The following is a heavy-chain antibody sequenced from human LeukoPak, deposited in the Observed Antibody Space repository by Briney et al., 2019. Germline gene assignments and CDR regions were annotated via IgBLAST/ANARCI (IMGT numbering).Heavy chain of an antibody. Sequence: SQTLSLTCTVSGGSISTGRYYWVWVRQSPGKGLEWVGYIYRSGNTYYSPSLKSRATISVDRSKNQFSLNLNSVTAADTAVYYCARGGPSGGQFDSWGQGTLVTVSS. CDR1: GGSISTGRYY. D-gene: IGHD6-25*01. V-gene: IGHV4-30-2*06. CDR3: ARGGPSGGQFDS. CDR2: IYRSGNT. J-gene: IGHJ4*02.